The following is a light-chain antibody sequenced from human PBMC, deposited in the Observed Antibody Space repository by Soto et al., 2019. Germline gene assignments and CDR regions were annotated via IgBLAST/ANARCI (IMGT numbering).Light chain of an antibody. V-gene: IGKV3-11*01. CDR1: QSFRGL. CDR2: DAY. Sequence: EVVLTQSPVTLSISPGERATLSCSASQSFRGLLAWYQQKPGQAPRLLIYDAYNRATGIPPRFSGSGSGTDFTLTISSLEPEDSAAYYCQQRHMWPITFGQGTRMEIK. CDR3: QQRHMWPIT. J-gene: IGKJ5*01.